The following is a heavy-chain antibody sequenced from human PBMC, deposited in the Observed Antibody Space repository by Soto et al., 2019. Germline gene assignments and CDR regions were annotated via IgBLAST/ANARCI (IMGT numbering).Heavy chain of an antibody. V-gene: IGHV3-30*03. CDR3: ARDEMATINGYFDY. CDR1: GFTFSSYA. J-gene: IGHJ4*02. D-gene: IGHD5-12*01. CDR2: ISYDGTNK. Sequence: GGSLRLSCVVSGFTFSSYAMHWVRQAPGEGLEWVAVISYDGTNKYYADSVKGRFTISRDNSKNTLYLQMNSLRAEDTAVYYCARDEMATINGYFDYWGQGTLVTVSS.